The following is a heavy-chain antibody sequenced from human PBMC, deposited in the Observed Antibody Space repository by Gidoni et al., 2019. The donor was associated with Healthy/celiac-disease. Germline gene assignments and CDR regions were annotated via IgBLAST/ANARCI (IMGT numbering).Heavy chain of an antibody. J-gene: IGHJ4*02. CDR1: GFTFDDYT. D-gene: IGHD5-12*01. CDR3: AKDSVGDGYNHFDY. CDR2: ISWDGGST. V-gene: IGHV3-43*01. Sequence: EVQLVESGGVVVQPGGSLRLSCAASGFTFDDYTMHWVRQAPGKGLEWVSLISWDGGSTYYADAVKGRFTISRDNSKNSQYLQMNSLRTEDTALYYCAKDSVGDGYNHFDYWGQGTLVTVSS.